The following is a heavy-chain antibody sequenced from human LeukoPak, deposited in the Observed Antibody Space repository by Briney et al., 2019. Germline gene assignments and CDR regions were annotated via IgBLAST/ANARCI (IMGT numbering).Heavy chain of an antibody. CDR3: ARSSCHTAMGLFDY. CDR1: GYTFTNYG. V-gene: IGHV1-18*01. CDR2: ISAYNGNT. J-gene: IGHJ4*02. D-gene: IGHD5-18*01. Sequence: ASVKVSCKASGYTFTNYGISWVRQAPGQGLEWMGWISAYNGNTNYAQKLQGRVTMTTDTSTSTAYMELRSLRSDDTAVYYCARSSCHTAMGLFDYWGQGTLVTVSS.